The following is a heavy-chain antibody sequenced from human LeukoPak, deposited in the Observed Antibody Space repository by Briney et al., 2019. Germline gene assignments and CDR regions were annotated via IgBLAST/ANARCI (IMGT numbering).Heavy chain of an antibody. Sequence: PGRSLRLSCAASGFTFDDYAMHWVRQAPGRGLEWVSSISGSSSYIYYADSVTGRFTISRDNAKNSLYLQMNSLRAEDTAVYYCARDHRLGLYYYYAMDVWGQGTTVTVSS. CDR3: ARDHRLGLYYYYAMDV. V-gene: IGHV3-21*01. J-gene: IGHJ6*02. D-gene: IGHD4-11*01. CDR2: ISGSSSYI. CDR1: GFTFDDYA.